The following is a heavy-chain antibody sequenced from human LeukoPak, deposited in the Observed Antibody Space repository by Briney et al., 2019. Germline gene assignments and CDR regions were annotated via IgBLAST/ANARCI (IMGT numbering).Heavy chain of an antibody. D-gene: IGHD3-22*01. V-gene: IGHV3-30-3*01. CDR2: ISYDGSNK. CDR3: AKTTYYYDSSGYGH. CDR1: GFTFSSYA. J-gene: IGHJ4*02. Sequence: GGSLRLSCAASGFTFSSYAMHWVRQAPGKGLEWVAVISYDGSNKYYAYSVKGRFTISRDNSKNTLYLQMNSLRADDTAVYYCAKTTYYYDSSGYGHWGQGTLVTVSS.